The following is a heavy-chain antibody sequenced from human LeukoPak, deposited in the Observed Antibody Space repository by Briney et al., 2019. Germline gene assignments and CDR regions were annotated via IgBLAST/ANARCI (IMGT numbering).Heavy chain of an antibody. V-gene: IGHV1-18*01. CDR3: AGDRYYDILTGYYLPPYYYGMDV. Sequence: ASVKVSCKASGYTFTSYGISWVGQAPGQGLEWMGWISAYNGNTNYAQKLQGRVTMTTDTSTSTAYMELRSLRSDDTAVYYCAGDRYYDILTGYYLPPYYYGMDVWGQGTTVTVSS. CDR1: GYTFTSYG. CDR2: ISAYNGNT. D-gene: IGHD3-9*01. J-gene: IGHJ6*02.